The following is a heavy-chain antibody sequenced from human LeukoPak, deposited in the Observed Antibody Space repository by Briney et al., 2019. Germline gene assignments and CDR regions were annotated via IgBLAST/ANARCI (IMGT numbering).Heavy chain of an antibody. J-gene: IGHJ4*02. V-gene: IGHV1-18*01. Sequence: ASVKVSCKASGYSFSSYGMSWVRQAPGQGLEWMGWISAYNGNTKYAQKLQGRVTMTTDTSTSTAYMELRSLRSDDTAVYYCARDESSGSYYFDYWGQGTLVTVSS. CDR1: GYSFSSYG. CDR3: ARDESSGSYYFDY. CDR2: ISAYNGNT. D-gene: IGHD1-26*01.